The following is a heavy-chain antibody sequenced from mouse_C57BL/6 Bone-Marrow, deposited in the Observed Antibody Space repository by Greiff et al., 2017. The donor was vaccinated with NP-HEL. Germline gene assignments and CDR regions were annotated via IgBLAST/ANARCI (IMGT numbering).Heavy chain of an antibody. J-gene: IGHJ2*01. D-gene: IGHD4-1*01. CDR3: ARYKLVYFDY. CDR1: GFTFTDYY. CDR2: IRNKATGYTT. V-gene: IGHV7-3*01. Sequence: DVHLVASGGGLVQPGGSLSLSCAASGFTFTDYYMSWVRQPPGKALEWLGFIRNKATGYTTEYSASVKGRFTISRDNSQSILYLQMNALIAEDSATYYCARYKLVYFDYWGQGTTLTVSS.